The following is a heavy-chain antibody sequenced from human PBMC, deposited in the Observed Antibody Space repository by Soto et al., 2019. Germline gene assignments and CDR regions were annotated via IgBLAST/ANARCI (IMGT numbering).Heavy chain of an antibody. V-gene: IGHV4-61*01. Sequence: SETLSLTCTVSGGSVSSGSYYWSWVRQPPGKGLEWIGYIYYSGSTNYNPSLKSRVTISVDTSKNQFSLKLSSVTAADTAVYYCARESLLMVYATDYWGQGTLVTVSS. D-gene: IGHD2-8*01. CDR1: GGSVSSGSYY. CDR3: ARESLLMVYATDY. J-gene: IGHJ4*02. CDR2: IYYSGST.